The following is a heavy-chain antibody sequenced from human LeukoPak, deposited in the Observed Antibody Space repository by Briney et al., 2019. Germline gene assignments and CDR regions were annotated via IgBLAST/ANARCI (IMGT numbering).Heavy chain of an antibody. V-gene: IGHV4-34*01. Sequence: SETLSLTCAVYGGSFSGYYWSWIRQPPGKGVEWIGEINHSGSTNYNPSLKSRVTISVDTSKNQFSLKLSSVTAADTAVYYCARSPKDYDSSGLFDYWGQGTLVTVSS. J-gene: IGHJ4*02. CDR1: GGSFSGYY. CDR3: ARSPKDYDSSGLFDY. D-gene: IGHD3-22*01. CDR2: INHSGST.